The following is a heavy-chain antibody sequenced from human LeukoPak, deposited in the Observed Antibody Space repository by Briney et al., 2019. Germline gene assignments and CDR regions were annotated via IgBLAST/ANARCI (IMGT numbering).Heavy chain of an antibody. V-gene: IGHV3-23*01. J-gene: IGHJ6*02. CDR3: AKDRATVTTNYGMDV. CDR1: GFTFSSYA. D-gene: IGHD4-11*01. CDR2: ISGSGGST. Sequence: GGSLRLSCAASGFTFSSYAMSWVRQAPGKGLEWVSAISGSGGSTYYADSVKGRFTISRDNSKNTLKLQMNSLRAEDTAVYYCAKDRATVTTNYGMDVWGQGTTVTVSS.